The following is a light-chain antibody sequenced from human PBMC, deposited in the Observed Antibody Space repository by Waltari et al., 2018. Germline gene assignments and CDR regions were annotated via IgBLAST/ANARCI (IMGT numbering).Light chain of an antibody. CDR2: ANG. CDR3: GTWDSSLSAVV. J-gene: IGLJ3*02. Sequence: QSVLTQPPSVSAAPGQKVTVSCSGSNSNIGNNYVSWYQQLPGTAPKLIIYANGGRPSGTPDRFSASKSATSATLAITGLQTGDEADYYCGTWDSSLSAVVFGGGTKLTVL. CDR1: NSNIGNNY. V-gene: IGLV1-51*02.